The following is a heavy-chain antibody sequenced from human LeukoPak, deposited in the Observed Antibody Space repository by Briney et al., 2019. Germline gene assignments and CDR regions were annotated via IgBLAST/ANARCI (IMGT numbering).Heavy chain of an antibody. CDR2: IYYSGST. D-gene: IGHD3-22*01. CDR1: GGCISSYY. Sequence: PSETLSLTCTVSGGCISSYYWSWIRQPPGKGLEWIGYIYYSGSTNYNPSLKSRVTISVDTSKNQFSLKLSSVTAADTAVYFCARGVVITNYYYYYGMDVWGQGTTVTVSS. CDR3: ARGVVITNYYYYYGMDV. V-gene: IGHV4-59*01. J-gene: IGHJ6*02.